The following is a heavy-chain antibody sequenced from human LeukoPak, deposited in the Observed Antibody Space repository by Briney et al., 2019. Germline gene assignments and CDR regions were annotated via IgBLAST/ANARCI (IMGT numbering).Heavy chain of an antibody. Sequence: QPGGSLRLSCAASGFTFSSYWMSWVRQAPGKGLEWVANIKQDGSEKYYVDSVKGRFTISRDNAKNSLYLQMNSLRAEDTAVYYCARAYCYGDSCYLAAFDIWGQGTMVTVSS. V-gene: IGHV3-7*01. D-gene: IGHD2-15*01. CDR3: ARAYCYGDSCYLAAFDI. CDR2: IKQDGSEK. CDR1: GFTFSSYW. J-gene: IGHJ3*02.